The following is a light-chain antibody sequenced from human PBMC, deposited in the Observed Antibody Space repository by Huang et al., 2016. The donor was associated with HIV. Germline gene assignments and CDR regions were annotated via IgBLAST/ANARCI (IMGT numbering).Light chain of an antibody. V-gene: IGKV1-13*01. CDR2: DAS. Sequence: QLTQSPSSLSASVGDRVTITCRASQGISNTLACYQQKPGKAPKLLIYDASSLQTGAPSRFSVSGSGTDFTLTISSLQPEDCATYYCQQFNHYPLTFGGGTKVEIE. CDR1: QGISNT. CDR3: QQFNHYPLT. J-gene: IGKJ4*01.